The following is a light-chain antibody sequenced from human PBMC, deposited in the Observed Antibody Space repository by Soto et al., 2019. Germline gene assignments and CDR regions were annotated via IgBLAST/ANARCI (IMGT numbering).Light chain of an antibody. CDR2: GAS. Sequence: DIQMTQSPSPLSASVGDRVTITCRASQTISTYLNWYQQKPGKAPKPLIYGASSLQSGVPSRFSGSGSGTDFTLTISSLQPEDFGTYYCQQSFSTPRTFGQGTKV. CDR3: QQSFSTPRT. CDR1: QTISTY. V-gene: IGKV1-39*01. J-gene: IGKJ1*01.